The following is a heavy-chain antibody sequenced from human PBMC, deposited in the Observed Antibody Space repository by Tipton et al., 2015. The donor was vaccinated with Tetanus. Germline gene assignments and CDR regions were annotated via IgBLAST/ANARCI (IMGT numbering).Heavy chain of an antibody. J-gene: IGHJ4*02. Sequence: TLSLTCTVSGGSISSSSYYWGWIRQPPGKGLEWIGSIYYSGSTYYNPSLKSRVTISVDTSKNQFSLKLSSVTAADTAVYYCASLRFNSGSPQRRDYWGQGTLVTVSS. D-gene: IGHD1-26*01. V-gene: IGHV4-39*07. CDR2: IYYSGST. CDR3: ASLRFNSGSPQRRDY. CDR1: GGSISSSSYY.